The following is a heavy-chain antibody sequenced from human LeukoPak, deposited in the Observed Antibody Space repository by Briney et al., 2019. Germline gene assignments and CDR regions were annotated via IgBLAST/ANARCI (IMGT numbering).Heavy chain of an antibody. Sequence: GGSLRLSCAASGFTFDDYAVHWVRQAPGKGLEWVSLISGDGGSTYYADSVKGRFTISRDNSKNSLYLQMNSLRTEDTALYYCAKVSYPTMIVVVIDYWGQGTLVTVSS. CDR3: AKVSYPTMIVVVIDY. J-gene: IGHJ4*02. CDR2: ISGDGGST. D-gene: IGHD3-22*01. CDR1: GFTFDDYA. V-gene: IGHV3-43*02.